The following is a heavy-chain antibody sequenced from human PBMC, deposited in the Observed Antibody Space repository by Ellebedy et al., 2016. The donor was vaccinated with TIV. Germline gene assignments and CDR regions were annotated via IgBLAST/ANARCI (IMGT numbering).Heavy chain of an antibody. D-gene: IGHD5-12*01. V-gene: IGHV3-30-3*01. J-gene: IGHJ6*03. Sequence: GESLKISXVASGFSFNSYAIHWVRQAPGKGLECVSIISYDGNTKYHADSVKGRFTISRDNSKNTLFLQMNSLRREDTAVFYCATARGYRGDDGRNFYMDVWGKGTTVTVSS. CDR1: GFSFNSYA. CDR3: ATARGYRGDDGRNFYMDV. CDR2: ISYDGNTK.